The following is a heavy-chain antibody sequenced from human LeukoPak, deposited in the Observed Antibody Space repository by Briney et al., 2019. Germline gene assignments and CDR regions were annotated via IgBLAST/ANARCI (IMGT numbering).Heavy chain of an antibody. CDR2: INPSGGST. J-gene: IGHJ4*02. CDR3: ARDRDSSGRGGPFYFDY. CDR1: GYTFTSYY. Sequence: ASVKVSCKASGYTFTSYYMHWVRQAPGQGLEWMGIINPSGGSTSYAQKFQGRVTMTRDMSTSTVYMELSSLRSEDTAVHYCARDRDSSGRGGPFYFDYWGQGTLVTVSS. V-gene: IGHV1-46*01. D-gene: IGHD6-19*01.